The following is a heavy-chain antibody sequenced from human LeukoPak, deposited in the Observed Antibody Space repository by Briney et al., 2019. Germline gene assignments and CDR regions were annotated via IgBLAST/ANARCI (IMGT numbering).Heavy chain of an antibody. J-gene: IGHJ4*02. D-gene: IGHD2-2*01. CDR3: ARRRGYCSSTSCSLGFDY. CDR2: LYYTGNT. V-gene: IGHV4-39*07. CDR1: GGSISSSSYY. Sequence: PSETLSLTCTVSGGSISSSSYYWGWIRQPPGKGLEWIGSLYYTGNTYYNPSLKSRVTISVDTSKNQFSLKLGSVTAADTAVYYCARRRGYCSSTSCSLGFDYWGQGTLVTVSS.